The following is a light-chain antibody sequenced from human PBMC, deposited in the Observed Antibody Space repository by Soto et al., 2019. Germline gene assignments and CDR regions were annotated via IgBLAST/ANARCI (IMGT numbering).Light chain of an antibody. V-gene: IGKV1-5*01. CDR2: DAY. CDR1: QSISAW. CDR3: LHYSLYLWT. Sequence: DIQMTQSPSTLSASVGDRVTITCRASQSISAWLAWYQQKPGKAPRLLIYDAYNLEDGVPSRFSGSGYGAEFTLTISSLQPDDFATYYCLHYSLYLWTFGQGTKVDIK. J-gene: IGKJ1*01.